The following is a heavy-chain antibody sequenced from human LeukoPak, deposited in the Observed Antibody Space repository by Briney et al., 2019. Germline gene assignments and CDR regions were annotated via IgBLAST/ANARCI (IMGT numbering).Heavy chain of an antibody. Sequence: PGGSLRLSCAASGFTFDDYGMSWVRQAPGKGLEWVSGINWNGGSTGYADSVKGRFTISRDNAKNSLYLQMNSLRAEDTALYHCARAQDRYYYYYGMDVWGQGTTVTVSS. CDR1: GFTFDDYG. CDR2: INWNGGST. V-gene: IGHV3-20*01. CDR3: ARAQDRYYYYYGMDV. J-gene: IGHJ6*02.